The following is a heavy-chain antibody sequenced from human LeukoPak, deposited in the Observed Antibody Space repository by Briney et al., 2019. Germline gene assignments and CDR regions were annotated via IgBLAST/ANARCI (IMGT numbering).Heavy chain of an antibody. V-gene: IGHV5-51*01. D-gene: IGHD1/OR15-1a*01. Sequence: HGESLKISCKDTGYLFTSYWIAWVRQMPGKGLEWMGIIYPADSDTRYSPSFQGQVTISADKSISTAYLQWSSLKASDTAMYYCAIATGTPYYFDYWGQGTLVTVSS. CDR3: AIATGTPYYFDY. CDR2: IYPADSDT. CDR1: GYLFTSYW. J-gene: IGHJ4*02.